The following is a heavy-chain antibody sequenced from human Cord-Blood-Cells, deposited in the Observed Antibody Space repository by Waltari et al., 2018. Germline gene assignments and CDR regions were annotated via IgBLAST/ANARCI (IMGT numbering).Heavy chain of an antibody. J-gene: IGHJ3*02. V-gene: IGHV4-59*01. D-gene: IGHD3-10*01. CDR1: GGSISSYY. CDR2: IYYSGST. CDR3: FGSGSDAFDI. Sequence: QVQLQESGPGLVKPSETLSLTCTVSGGSISSYYWSWIRQPPGKGLEWIGDIYYSGSTNSNPALKSRVTISVDTSKNQFSLKLSSVTAADTAVYYCFGSGSDAFDIWGQGTMVTVSS.